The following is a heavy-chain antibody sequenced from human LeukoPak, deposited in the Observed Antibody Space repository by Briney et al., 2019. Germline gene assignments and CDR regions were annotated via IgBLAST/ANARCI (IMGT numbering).Heavy chain of an antibody. D-gene: IGHD3-9*01. CDR3: ARSGFDYDTPVLFFDY. Sequence: PSETLSLTCTVSGGSISSGGYYWSWIRQPPGKGLEWIGYIYHSGSTYYNPSLKSRVTISVDRSKNQFSLKLSSVTAADTAVYYCARSGFDYDTPVLFFDYWGQGTLVTVSS. J-gene: IGHJ4*02. V-gene: IGHV4-30-2*01. CDR2: IYHSGST. CDR1: GGSISSGGYY.